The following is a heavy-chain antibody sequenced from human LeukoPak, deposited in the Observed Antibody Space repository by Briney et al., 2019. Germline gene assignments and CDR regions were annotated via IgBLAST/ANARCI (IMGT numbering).Heavy chain of an antibody. CDR2: ISGSGGST. D-gene: IGHD6-19*01. V-gene: IGHV3-23*01. Sequence: PGGPLRLPCAASGSPFTANALGWAGRAQGKGWEGAPAISGSGGSTYYADSVKGRFTISRDNSKNTLYLQMNSLRAEDTAVYYCAKDRRIAVAGTTFDYWGQGTLVTVSS. J-gene: IGHJ4*02. CDR3: AKDRRIAVAGTTFDY. CDR1: GSPFTANA.